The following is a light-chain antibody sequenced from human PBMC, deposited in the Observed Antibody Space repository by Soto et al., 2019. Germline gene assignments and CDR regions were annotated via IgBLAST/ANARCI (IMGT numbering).Light chain of an antibody. Sequence: EIVLTQSPDTLSLSPGERATLSCRASQSVSSSYLAWYQQKPGQAPRLLIYGASSRATGIPDRFSGSGSGTDFTLTISRLEPEDFAVYYCQQSPYTFGQGTKLEIK. CDR3: QQSPYT. V-gene: IGKV3-20*01. J-gene: IGKJ2*01. CDR2: GAS. CDR1: QSVSSSY.